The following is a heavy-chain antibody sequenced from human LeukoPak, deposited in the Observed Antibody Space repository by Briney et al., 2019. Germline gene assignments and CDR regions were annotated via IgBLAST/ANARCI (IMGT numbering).Heavy chain of an antibody. CDR1: GFTFSSYS. J-gene: IGHJ6*02. V-gene: IGHV3-21*01. D-gene: IGHD3-3*01. Sequence: GGSLRLSCAASGFTFSSYSMNWVRQAPGRGLEWVSSISSSSSSYIYYADSVKGRFTISRDNAKNSLYLQMNSLRAEDTAVYYCARDDHPSDFWSGYYPYGMDVWGQGTTVTVSS. CDR2: ISSSSSSYI. CDR3: ARDDHPSDFWSGYYPYGMDV.